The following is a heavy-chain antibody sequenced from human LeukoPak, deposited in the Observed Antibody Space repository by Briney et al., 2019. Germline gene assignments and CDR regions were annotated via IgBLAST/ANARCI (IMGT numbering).Heavy chain of an antibody. CDR2: IYYSGST. CDR1: GGSISSGDYY. CDR3: ARTPGDTAMVPPNYFDY. Sequence: SETLSLTCTVSGGSISSGDYYWSWIRQPPGKGLEWIGYIYYSGSTYYNPSLKSRVTISVDTSKNQFSLKLSSVTAVDTAVYYCARTPGDTAMVPPNYFDYWGQGTLSPSPQ. D-gene: IGHD5-18*01. V-gene: IGHV4-30-4*01. J-gene: IGHJ4*02.